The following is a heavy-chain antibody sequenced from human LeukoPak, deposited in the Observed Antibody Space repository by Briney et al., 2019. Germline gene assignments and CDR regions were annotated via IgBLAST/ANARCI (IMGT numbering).Heavy chain of an antibody. J-gene: IGHJ4*02. Sequence: PSETLSLTCTVSGGSISSSSYYWGWIRQPPGKGLEWIGSIYYSGSTYYNPSLKSRVTISVDTSKNQFSLKLSSVTAADTAVYYCARDEAVTRRGYSYGSLYYFDYWGQGTLVTVSS. V-gene: IGHV4-39*07. CDR3: ARDEAVTRRGYSYGSLYYFDY. CDR1: GGSISSSSYY. D-gene: IGHD5-18*01. CDR2: IYYSGST.